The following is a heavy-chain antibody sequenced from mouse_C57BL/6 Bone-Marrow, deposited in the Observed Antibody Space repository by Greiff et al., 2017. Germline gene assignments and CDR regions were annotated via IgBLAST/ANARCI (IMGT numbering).Heavy chain of an antibody. CDR3: AREELLRSFAY. CDR1: GYAFSSSW. V-gene: IGHV1-82*01. Sequence: QVQLQESGPELVKPGASVKISCKASGYAFSSSWMNWVKQRPGKGLEWIGRIYPGDGDTNYNGKFKGKATLTADKSSSTAYMQLSSLTSEAAAVYFCAREELLRSFAYWGQGTLVTVSA. CDR2: IYPGDGDT. J-gene: IGHJ3*01. D-gene: IGHD1-1*01.